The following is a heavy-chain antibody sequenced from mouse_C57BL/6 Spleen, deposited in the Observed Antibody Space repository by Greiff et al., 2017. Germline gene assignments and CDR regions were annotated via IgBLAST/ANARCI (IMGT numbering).Heavy chain of an antibody. CDR3: ARGGELVY. CDR1: GYAFTNYL. V-gene: IGHV1-54*01. D-gene: IGHD4-1*01. Sequence: QVQLQQSGAELVRPGTSVKVSCKASGYAFTNYLIEWVKQRPGQGLEWIGVINPNYGTTSYNQKFKGKATLTVDQSSSTAYMQLNSLTSEDSAVYYCARGGELVYWGQGTTLTVSS. CDR2: INPNYGTT. J-gene: IGHJ2*01.